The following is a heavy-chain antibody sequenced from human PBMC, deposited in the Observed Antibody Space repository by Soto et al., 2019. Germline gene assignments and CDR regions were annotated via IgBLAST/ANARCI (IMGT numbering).Heavy chain of an antibody. D-gene: IGHD6-19*01. Sequence: ASVKVSCKASGYTFTKYYMHWVRQAPGQGLEWMGIINPSGGSTSYAQKFQGRVTMTRDTSTSTVYMELSSLRSEDTAAYYCARGIAVAGDAFDIWGQGTMVTVSS. CDR3: ARGIAVAGDAFDI. CDR2: INPSGGST. V-gene: IGHV1-46*01. CDR1: GYTFTKYY. J-gene: IGHJ3*02.